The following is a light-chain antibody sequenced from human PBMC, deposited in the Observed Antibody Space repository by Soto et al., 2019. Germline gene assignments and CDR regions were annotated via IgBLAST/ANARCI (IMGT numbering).Light chain of an antibody. J-gene: IGKJ2*01. CDR2: AAS. Sequence: DIQMTQSPSSLSASVGDRVTITCRASQSISSYLNWYQQKPGKAPKLLIYAASSLQSGVPSRFSGSGSGTDFTLTISSLQPEDFATYYCQQSYRTPNAFGQGTK. CDR3: QQSYRTPNA. V-gene: IGKV1-39*01. CDR1: QSISSY.